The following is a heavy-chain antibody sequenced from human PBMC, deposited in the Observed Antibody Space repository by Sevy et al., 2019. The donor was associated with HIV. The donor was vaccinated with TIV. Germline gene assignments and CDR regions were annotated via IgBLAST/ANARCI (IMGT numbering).Heavy chain of an antibody. CDR1: GVSVSPYY. J-gene: IGHJ4*02. D-gene: IGHD1-1*01. Sequence: SETLSLTCTVSGVSVSPYYWAWIRQPPGKGLECVAFSGSTNYNPSLKSRATTSVDTSKNQFSLKLSSVTAADTAIYYCARGGPNQQQLDYFDHRGQGTLVTVSS. CDR3: ARGGPNQQQLDYFDH. CDR2: SGST. V-gene: IGHV4-59*02.